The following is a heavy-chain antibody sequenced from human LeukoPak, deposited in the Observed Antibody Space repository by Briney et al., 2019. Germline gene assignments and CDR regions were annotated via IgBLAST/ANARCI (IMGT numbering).Heavy chain of an antibody. CDR1: GGSFSGYY. D-gene: IGHD6-13*01. V-gene: IGHV4-34*01. CDR3: APRKRPYSSSWFAFDI. J-gene: IGHJ3*02. CDR2: INHSGST. Sequence: PSETLSLTCAVYGGSFSGYYWSWIRQPPGKGLEWIGEINHSGSTNYNPSLKSRVTISVDTSKNQFSLKLSSVTAADTAVYYCAPRKRPYSSSWFAFDIWGQGTMVTVSS.